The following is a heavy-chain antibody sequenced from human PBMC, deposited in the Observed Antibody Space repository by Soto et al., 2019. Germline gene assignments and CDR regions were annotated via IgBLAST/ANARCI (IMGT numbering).Heavy chain of an antibody. J-gene: IGHJ4*02. CDR3: TRTGSFHRFDY. D-gene: IGHD3-10*01. CDR2: IYYSGST. V-gene: IGHV4-59*01. Sequence: SETLSLTCTVSGGSISSFYWSWIRQPPGKGLEYIGDIYYSGSTNYNPSLKSRVTISVDTSKNQFPLKLSSVTAADTGVYYCTRTGSFHRFDYWGQGTLVTVSS. CDR1: GGSISSFY.